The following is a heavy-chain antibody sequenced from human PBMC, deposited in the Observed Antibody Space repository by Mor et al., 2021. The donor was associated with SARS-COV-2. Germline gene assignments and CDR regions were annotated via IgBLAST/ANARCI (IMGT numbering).Heavy chain of an antibody. Sequence: GRTHYADSVKGRFTMSRDNSDNTLHLQMDSLRVDDTAVYFCARGPTLGSFDFWGQGTLVTVSS. CDR2: GRT. J-gene: IGHJ4*02. CDR3: ARGPTLGSFDF. D-gene: IGHD3-16*01. V-gene: IGHV3-53*01.